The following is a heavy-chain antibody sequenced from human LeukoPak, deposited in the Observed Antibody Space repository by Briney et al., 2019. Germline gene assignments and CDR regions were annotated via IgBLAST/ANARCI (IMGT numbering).Heavy chain of an antibody. CDR1: GYTLTELS. V-gene: IGHV1-24*01. CDR2: FDPEDGET. CDR3: ATDLRYYYGSGSYN. D-gene: IGHD3-10*01. Sequence: VASVKVSCKVSGYTLTELSMHWVRQAPGKGLEWMGGFDPEDGETIYAQKFQGRVTMTEDTSTDTAYMELSSLRSEDTAVYYCATDLRYYYGSGSYNWGQGTLVTVSS. J-gene: IGHJ4*02.